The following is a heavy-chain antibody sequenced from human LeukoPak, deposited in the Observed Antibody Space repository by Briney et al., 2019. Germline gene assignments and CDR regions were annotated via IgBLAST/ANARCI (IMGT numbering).Heavy chain of an antibody. V-gene: IGHV4-59*12. CDR1: GGSINSYY. CDR2: IYYSGST. Sequence: SETLSLTCTVSGGSINSYYWSWIRQPPGKGLEWIGYIYYSGSTNYNPSLKSRVTISVDKSKNQFSLMLTSVTAADTAVYYCAISSYYRVWFDPWGQGTLVTVSS. D-gene: IGHD6-6*01. CDR3: AISSYYRVWFDP. J-gene: IGHJ5*02.